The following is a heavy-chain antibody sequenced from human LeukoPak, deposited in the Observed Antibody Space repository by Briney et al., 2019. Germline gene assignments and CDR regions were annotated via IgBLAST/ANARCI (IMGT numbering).Heavy chain of an antibody. V-gene: IGHV3-66*01. Sequence: GGSLRLSCAASGFTVSSNYMSWVRQAPGKGLEWVSVIYSGGSTYYADSVKGRFTISRDNSKNTLYLQMNSLRAEDTAVYYCARYGSSGYYYSFDYWGQGTLVTVSS. D-gene: IGHD3-22*01. CDR3: ARYGSSGYYYSFDY. J-gene: IGHJ4*02. CDR1: GFTVSSNY. CDR2: IYSGGST.